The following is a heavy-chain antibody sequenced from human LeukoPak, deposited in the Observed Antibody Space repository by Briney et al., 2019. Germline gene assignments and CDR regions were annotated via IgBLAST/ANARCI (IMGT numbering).Heavy chain of an antibody. CDR1: GFTFSNYW. D-gene: IGHD3-22*01. CDR3: AKASYDSSGYYFDY. CDR2: ISYDGSNK. J-gene: IGHJ4*02. V-gene: IGHV3-30*18. Sequence: PGGSLRLSCAASGFTFSNYWLSWVRQAPGKGLEWVAVISYDGSNKYYADSVKGRFTISRDNSKNTLYLQMNSLRAEDTAVYYCAKASYDSSGYYFDYWGQGTLVTVSS.